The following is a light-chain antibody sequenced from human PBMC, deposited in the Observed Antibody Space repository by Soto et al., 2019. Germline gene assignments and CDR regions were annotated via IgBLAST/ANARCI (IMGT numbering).Light chain of an antibody. V-gene: IGKV1-5*01. CDR3: QQYNSYSPT. J-gene: IGKJ1*01. Sequence: DIQMTQSPSTLSASVGDRFTITCRASQSISSWLAWYQHKPLKAPKLLIYDASSLESGVPSIFSGSGSGTEFTLTISSLQPDDFATDYCQQYNSYSPTFGQGTRGEIK. CDR1: QSISSW. CDR2: DAS.